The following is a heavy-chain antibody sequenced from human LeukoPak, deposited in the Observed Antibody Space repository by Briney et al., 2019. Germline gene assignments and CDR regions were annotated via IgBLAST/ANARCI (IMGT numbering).Heavy chain of an antibody. CDR1: GFTFSSYA. CDR3: ARAHRRGGNSNYYYYMDV. CDR2: ISGSGGST. D-gene: IGHD4-23*01. J-gene: IGHJ6*03. V-gene: IGHV3-23*01. Sequence: GGSLRLSCAASGFTFSSYAMSWVRQAPGKGLEWVSAISGSGGSTYYADSVKGRFTISRDNSKNTLYLQMNSLRAEDTAVYYCARAHRRGGNSNYYYYMDVWGKGTTVTVSS.